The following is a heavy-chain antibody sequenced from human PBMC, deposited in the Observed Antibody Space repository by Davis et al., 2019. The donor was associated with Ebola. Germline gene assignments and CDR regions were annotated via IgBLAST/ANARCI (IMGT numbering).Heavy chain of an antibody. J-gene: IGHJ3*02. CDR3: ARGVDSGSYYGAFDI. CDR2: INPNSSGT. D-gene: IGHD1-26*01. CDR1: GYTFTGYY. Sequence: ASVKVSCKASGYTFTGYYIHWVRQAPGQGLEWMGWINPNSSGTNYAQKFQGRVTMTRDTSINTAYMELSRLRSDDTAVYYCARGVDSGSYYGAFDIWGQGTMVTVSS. V-gene: IGHV1-2*02.